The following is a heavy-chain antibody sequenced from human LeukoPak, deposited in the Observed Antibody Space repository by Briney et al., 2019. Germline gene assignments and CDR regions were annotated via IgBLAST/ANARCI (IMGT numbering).Heavy chain of an antibody. Sequence: GGSLRLSCAASGFTFDNYIMNWVRQAPGKGLEWVSYISSSSSTIYYADSVKGRFTISTDNAKNALYLQMNSLRAEDTAVYYCARDGDFDYWGQGTLVTVSS. J-gene: IGHJ4*02. D-gene: IGHD7-27*01. V-gene: IGHV3-48*01. CDR1: GFTFDNYI. CDR3: ARDGDFDY. CDR2: ISSSSSTI.